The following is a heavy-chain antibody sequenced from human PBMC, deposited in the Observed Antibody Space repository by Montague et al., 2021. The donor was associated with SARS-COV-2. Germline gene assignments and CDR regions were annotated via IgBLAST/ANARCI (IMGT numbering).Heavy chain of an antibody. D-gene: IGHD3-9*01. Sequence: SETLSLTCAVSRGSFSNYYWTWVRQAPGKGLIWIGEINQDGTSNYNPSLKSRVTLSIGTSKNQISLKVTSVTAGDTAVYYCARGRPVRMTMRHFERTSSGALDMWGQGTPVIVSS. J-gene: IGHJ3*02. V-gene: IGHV4-34*01. CDR3: ARGRPVRMTMRHFERTSSGALDM. CDR1: RGSFSNYY. CDR2: INQDGTS.